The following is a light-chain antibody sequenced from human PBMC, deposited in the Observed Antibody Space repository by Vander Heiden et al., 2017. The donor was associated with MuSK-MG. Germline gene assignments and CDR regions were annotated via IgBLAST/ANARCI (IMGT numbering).Light chain of an antibody. CDR2: HAS. J-gene: IGKJ4*01. Sequence: EIVLTQSPATLSLSPGERATLSCRASQSIKSYLAWYQQKPGQAPRLLIFHASNRATGIPARFSGSGSGTDFTLTISSREPEDFAVYYCQQRSNWAPGLTFGGGTKVELK. CDR3: QQRSNWAPGLT. CDR1: QSIKSY. V-gene: IGKV3-11*01.